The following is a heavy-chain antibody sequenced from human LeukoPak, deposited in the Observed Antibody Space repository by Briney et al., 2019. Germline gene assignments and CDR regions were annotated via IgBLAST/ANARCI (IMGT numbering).Heavy chain of an antibody. CDR2: ISSSSSYI. D-gene: IGHD3-10*01. V-gene: IGHV3-21*01. Sequence: PGETLTLTCAASGFTFSSYSMNWVRHAPGKELEWVSSISSSSSYIYYADSVKSRFTISIDNAKNSLYLQMNSLRAEDTAVYYWASYSMVRGVIVKKYYYYMDVWGKGTTVTVSS. CDR3: ASYSMVRGVIVKKYYYYMDV. J-gene: IGHJ6*03. CDR1: GFTFSSYS.